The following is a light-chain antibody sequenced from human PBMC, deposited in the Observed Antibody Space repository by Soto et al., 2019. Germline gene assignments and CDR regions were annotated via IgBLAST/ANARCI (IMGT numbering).Light chain of an antibody. V-gene: IGKV3-20*01. CDR2: DAS. Sequence: EIVLTQSPGTLSLSPGERATLSCRASQSVSSSYLAWYQQKPGQAPRLLIYDASSRATGIPDRFSGSGSGTDFILTISRLEPEVFAFYFCQQDSSPPYTFGQGTKLEIK. CDR3: QQDSSPPYT. J-gene: IGKJ2*01. CDR1: QSVSSSY.